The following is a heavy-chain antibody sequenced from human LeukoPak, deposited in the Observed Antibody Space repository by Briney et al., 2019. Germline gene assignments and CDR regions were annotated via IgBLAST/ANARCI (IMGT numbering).Heavy chain of an antibody. D-gene: IGHD6-19*01. V-gene: IGHV4-39*06. J-gene: IGHJ4*02. CDR1: LLTLKPSRFL. CDR2: LSDRGSP. CDR3: AVDANYLDRSGYPSPFDF. Sequence: SETLSLTCTVSLLTLKPSRFLCAWIRQPPGKGLEWIGSLSDRGSPKYSPSFQSRVSILTDTSKSQLLLNLKSATAAALVAPYVAVDANYLDRSGYPSPFDFWGQGILVTVSS.